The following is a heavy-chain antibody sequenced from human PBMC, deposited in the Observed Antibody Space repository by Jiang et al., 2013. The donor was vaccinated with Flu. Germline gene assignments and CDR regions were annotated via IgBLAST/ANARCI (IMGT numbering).Heavy chain of an antibody. CDR3: ARGHNRFDY. D-gene: IGHD1-1*01. J-gene: IGHJ4*02. CDR1: GGSISNYY. CDR2: IYYSGST. V-gene: IGHV4-59*01. Sequence: GLVKPSETLSLTCTVSGGSISNYYWSWIRQPPGKGLEWIGYIYYSGSTNYSPSLKSRVTISVDTSKNQFSLKLSSVTAADTAVYYCARGHNRFDYWGQGTLVTVSS.